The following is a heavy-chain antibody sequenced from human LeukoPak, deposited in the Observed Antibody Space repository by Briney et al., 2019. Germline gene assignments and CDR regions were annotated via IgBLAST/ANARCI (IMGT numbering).Heavy chain of an antibody. CDR3: ARGWSSSSYFGY. J-gene: IGHJ4*02. V-gene: IGHV3-66*01. CDR1: GIAVSAKY. Sequence: GGSLRLSCAASGIAVSAKYWNWVRQATKKRMEWVSVISSGGSTSYADSVKGRFTISRDNSKNTLYLQMNSLRAEDTAVYYCARGWSSSSYFGYWGQGTLVTVSS. D-gene: IGHD6-6*01. CDR2: ISSGGST.